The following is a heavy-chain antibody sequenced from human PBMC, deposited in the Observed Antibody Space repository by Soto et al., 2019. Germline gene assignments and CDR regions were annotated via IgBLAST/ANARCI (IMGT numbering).Heavy chain of an antibody. CDR3: ARDLCELLRPHYFCRKDV. J-gene: IGHJ6*02. V-gene: IGHV1-18*01. Sequence: ASVKVSCKAAGYTFSTYGISWVRQAPGQGLEWVGWISAYNGDTNLAERLQGRVTMTTDTPTHTAYMELRGLRSDDTAVYYCARDLCELLRPHYFCRKDVWGQGPKVTLP. CDR2: ISAYNGDT. CDR1: GYTFSTYG. D-gene: IGHD1-26*01.